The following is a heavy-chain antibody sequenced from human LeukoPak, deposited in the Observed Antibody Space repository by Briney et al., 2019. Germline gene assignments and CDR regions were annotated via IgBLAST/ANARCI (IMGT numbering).Heavy chain of an antibody. CDR2: VTHSGST. Sequence: SVTLSLTCAVYSGSFSDYYWSWIRQPPGKGLEWIGEVTHSGSTNYNPSLKSRVIISVDTSKNQFSLKLNSVTAADTAVYYCARWSGANHCFDPWGRGTPVTVSS. CDR3: ARWSGANHCFDP. V-gene: IGHV4-34*01. CDR1: SGSFSDYY. J-gene: IGHJ5*02. D-gene: IGHD4/OR15-4a*01.